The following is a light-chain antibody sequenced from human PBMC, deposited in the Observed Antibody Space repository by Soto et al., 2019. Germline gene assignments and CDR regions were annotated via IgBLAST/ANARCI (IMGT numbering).Light chain of an antibody. CDR3: QPYKDYSAWT. J-gene: IGKJ4*01. Sequence: IELTQSIYSLSASVGDTVTITCRARQSINKWLAWDQQKPGKAHTLLIYEASILQNGVPSRFSGTESGTEFTLTISSLWPEDFATYYCQPYKDYSAWTFGEVTNVDIK. V-gene: IGKV1-5*03. CDR2: EAS. CDR1: QSINKW.